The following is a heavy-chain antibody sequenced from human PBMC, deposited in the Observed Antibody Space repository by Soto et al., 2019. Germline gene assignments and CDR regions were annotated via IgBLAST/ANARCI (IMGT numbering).Heavy chain of an antibody. J-gene: IGHJ4*02. CDR3: ARHNYGSGSTYFDY. D-gene: IGHD3-10*01. Sequence: SETLSLTCAVSGGSISSTHWWTWVRPPPGKGLEWIGYIYYSGSTNYNPSLKSRVTISVDTSKNQFSLKLNSMTAADTAVYYCARHNYGSGSTYFDYWGQGTLVTVSS. CDR1: GGSISSTHW. V-gene: IGHV4-4*02. CDR2: IYYSGST.